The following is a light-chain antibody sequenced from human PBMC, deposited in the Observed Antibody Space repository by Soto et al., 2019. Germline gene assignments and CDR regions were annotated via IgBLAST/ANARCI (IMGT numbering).Light chain of an antibody. CDR3: HQYNTWLWT. CDR1: QSVNAN. J-gene: IGKJ1*01. Sequence: EVVMTQSPATLSVSPGERATLSCRASQSVNANLAWYQQKPGQAPRFLIHGASNRATGIPARFSGSGFGTEFILTISSLQSEDFAVYYCHQYNTWLWTFGQGTKVEI. V-gene: IGKV3-15*01. CDR2: GAS.